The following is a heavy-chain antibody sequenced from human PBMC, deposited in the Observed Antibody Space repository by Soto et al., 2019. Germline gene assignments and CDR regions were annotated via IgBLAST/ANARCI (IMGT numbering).Heavy chain of an antibody. D-gene: IGHD4-4*01. Sequence: PGGSLRLSCAASEFTFSNYAMSWVRQAPGKGLEWVSVIYSDGNRYYTDSVKGRFTISRDNSKNTLYLQMNSLRVEDTAVYYCARGHYSNHGWFDPWGQGALVTVSS. CDR2: IYSDGNR. CDR1: EFTFSNYA. CDR3: ARGHYSNHGWFDP. J-gene: IGHJ5*02. V-gene: IGHV3-66*01.